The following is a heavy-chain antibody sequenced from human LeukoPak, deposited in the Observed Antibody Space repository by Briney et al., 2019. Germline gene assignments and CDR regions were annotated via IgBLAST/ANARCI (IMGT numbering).Heavy chain of an antibody. CDR2: ISWNSGSI. Sequence: PGGSLRLSCAASGSTFDDYAMHWVRQAPGKGLEWVSGISWNSGSIGYADSVKGRFTISRDNAKNSLYLQMNSLRAEDTALYYCARTPLVEGSWYGLDYYYGMDVWGQGTTVTVSS. CDR1: GSTFDDYA. J-gene: IGHJ6*02. V-gene: IGHV3-9*01. D-gene: IGHD6-13*01. CDR3: ARTPLVEGSWYGLDYYYGMDV.